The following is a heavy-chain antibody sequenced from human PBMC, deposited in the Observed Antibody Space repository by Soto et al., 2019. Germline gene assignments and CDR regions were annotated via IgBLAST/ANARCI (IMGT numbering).Heavy chain of an antibody. V-gene: IGHV5-51*01. J-gene: IGHJ4*02. CDR1: GYRFFDYW. CDR2: IWPGNSDT. CDR3: ARGAGYCSAGICYNFHY. D-gene: IGHD2-8*02. Sequence: PGESLKISCRGSGYRFFDYWIVWVRQMPGRGLEWMGMIWPGNSDTKYSPSFQGQVTISADKSIGTAYLQWSNLKAPDSAMYYCARGAGYCSAGICYNFHYWGQGALVTVS.